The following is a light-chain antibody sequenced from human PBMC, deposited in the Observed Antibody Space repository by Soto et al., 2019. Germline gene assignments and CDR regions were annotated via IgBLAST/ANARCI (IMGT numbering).Light chain of an antibody. CDR1: SSNIGNNY. Sequence: QSVLTQPPSVSAAPGQKVTISCSGSSSNIGNNYVSWYQQLPGTAPKLLIYDNNKRPSGIPDRFSGSKSGTSATLGITGLQTGDEADYYCGTWVSSLSAGPYVFGTGTKVPVL. V-gene: IGLV1-51*01. J-gene: IGLJ1*01. CDR3: GTWVSSLSAGPYV. CDR2: DNN.